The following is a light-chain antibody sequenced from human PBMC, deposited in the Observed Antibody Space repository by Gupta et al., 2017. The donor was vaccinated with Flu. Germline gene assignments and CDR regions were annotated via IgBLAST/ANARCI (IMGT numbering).Light chain of an antibody. Sequence: QSVLTSPPTASVAPAQMHTNSYFGGRSDIGGNTVNWYQQLPGTAPNLLIHSNTQRPSGVPDRFSGSKSGTSASLAISGLQSEDEADYYCAAWEDRLDGPVFGGGTKLTVL. J-gene: IGLJ3*02. V-gene: IGLV1-44*01. CDR1: RSDIGGNT. CDR2: SNT. CDR3: AAWEDRLDGPV.